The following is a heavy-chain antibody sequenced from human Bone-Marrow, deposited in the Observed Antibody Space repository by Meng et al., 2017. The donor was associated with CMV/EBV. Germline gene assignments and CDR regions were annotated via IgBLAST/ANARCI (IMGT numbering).Heavy chain of an antibody. J-gene: IGHJ5*02. CDR2: INPNSGGT. Sequence: ASVKVSCKASGYTFTGYYMHWVRQAPGQGLEWMGWINPNSGGTNYAQKFQGRVTMTRDTSISTAYMELSSLRSDDTAVYYCARGYDYSNYNWFDPWGQGTLVTVSS. CDR3: ARGYDYSNYNWFDP. D-gene: IGHD4-11*01. V-gene: IGHV1-2*02. CDR1: GYTFTGYY.